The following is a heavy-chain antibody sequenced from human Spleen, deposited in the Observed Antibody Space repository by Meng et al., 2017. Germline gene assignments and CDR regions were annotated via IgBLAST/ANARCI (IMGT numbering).Heavy chain of an antibody. CDR2: INHSGST. V-gene: IGHV4-34*01. J-gene: IGHJ4*02. CDR3: ARGPTTMAHDFDY. Sequence: VQLHQWGAGLLKPSETLSLTFVVSGGSFSDYYWSWIRQPPGKGLEWIGEINHSGSTNYNPSLESRATISVDTSQNNLSLKLSSVTAADSAVYYCARGPTTMAHDFDYWGQGTLVTVSS. D-gene: IGHD4-11*01. CDR1: GGSFSDYY.